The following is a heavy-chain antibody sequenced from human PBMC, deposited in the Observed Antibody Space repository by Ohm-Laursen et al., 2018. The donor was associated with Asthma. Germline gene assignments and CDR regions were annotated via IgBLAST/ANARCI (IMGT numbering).Heavy chain of an antibody. V-gene: IGHV1-46*01. CDR1: GYTFTSYY. J-gene: IGHJ3*02. CDR2: INPSGGST. CDR3: ARDFIYDSSGYRPGAFDI. D-gene: IGHD3-22*01. Sequence: GPSVKVSCKASGYTFTSYYMHWVRQTPGQGLEWMGIINPSGGSTSYAQKFQGRVTITADKSTSTAYMELSSLRAEDTAVYYCARDFIYDSSGYRPGAFDIWGQGTMVTVSS.